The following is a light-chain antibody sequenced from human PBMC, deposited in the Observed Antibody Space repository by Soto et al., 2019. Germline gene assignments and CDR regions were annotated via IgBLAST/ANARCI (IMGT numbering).Light chain of an antibody. Sequence: EIVLTQSPGTLSLSPGERVTLSCRASQSVSSSYLAWYQQKPGQAPRLLMYGASSRATGIPDRFSGSGSGTDFTLTISRLEPEDFAVYYCQQYSRSPITFGQGTRLEIK. CDR3: QQYSRSPIT. CDR2: GAS. J-gene: IGKJ5*01. V-gene: IGKV3-20*01. CDR1: QSVSSSY.